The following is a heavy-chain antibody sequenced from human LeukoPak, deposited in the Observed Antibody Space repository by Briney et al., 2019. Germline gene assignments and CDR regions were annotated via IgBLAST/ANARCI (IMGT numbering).Heavy chain of an antibody. CDR1: GFTFDDYA. J-gene: IGHJ3*02. V-gene: IGHV3-9*01. CDR3: ARDGYDILTGRNSHAFDI. CDR2: ISWNSGSI. D-gene: IGHD3-9*01. Sequence: GGSLRLSCAASGFTFDDYAMHWVRQAPGKGLEWVSGISWNSGSIGYADSVKGRFTISRDNAKNSLYLQMNSLRAEDTAVYYCARDGYDILTGRNSHAFDIWGQGTMVTVSS.